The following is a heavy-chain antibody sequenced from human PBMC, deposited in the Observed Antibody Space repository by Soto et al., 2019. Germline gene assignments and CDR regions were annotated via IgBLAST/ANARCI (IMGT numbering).Heavy chain of an antibody. CDR3: TTEMRHSNGWEGAFNM. CDR2: IKSKTDGGTT. Sequence: EVQLVESGGGLVKPGGSLRLSCAASGFSLSSAWMDWVRQAPGKGLEWVGRIKSKTDGGTTDFAAPVKGRFTISRDDSRNTLFLQLNSLETEDTAIYYCTTEMRHSNGWEGAFNMWGQGAMITVSS. V-gene: IGHV3-15*01. D-gene: IGHD6-19*01. CDR1: GFSLSSAW. J-gene: IGHJ3*02.